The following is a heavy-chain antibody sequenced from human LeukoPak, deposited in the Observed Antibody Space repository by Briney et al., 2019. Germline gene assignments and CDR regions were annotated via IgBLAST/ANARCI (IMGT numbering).Heavy chain of an antibody. CDR1: GYTFTDYY. CDR3: ARDFGYCSTTTCYVMDF. Sequence: ASVKVSCKASGYTFTDYYIHWVRQAPGQGLEWMGWINPNSGGTNYAQKFQGRLTMTRDTSINTAYMELSRLRSDDTAVYFCARDFGYCSTTTCYVMDFWGQGTLVTASS. J-gene: IGHJ4*02. CDR2: INPNSGGT. D-gene: IGHD2/OR15-2a*01. V-gene: IGHV1-2*02.